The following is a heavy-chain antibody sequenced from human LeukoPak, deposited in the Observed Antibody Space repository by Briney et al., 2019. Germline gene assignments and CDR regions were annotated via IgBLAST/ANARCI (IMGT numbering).Heavy chain of an antibody. D-gene: IGHD5-18*01. CDR1: GYSFTSYG. V-gene: IGHV5-51*01. Sequence: KIGESLKISCKGSGYSFTSYGIGWVRQMPGKGLEWIGIIYPGDSDTRYSPSFQGQVTISADKSISTASLQWSSLKASDTAMYYCARGRGYSYGYGYYFDYWGQGTLVTVSS. J-gene: IGHJ4*02. CDR2: IYPGDSDT. CDR3: ARGRGYSYGYGYYFDY.